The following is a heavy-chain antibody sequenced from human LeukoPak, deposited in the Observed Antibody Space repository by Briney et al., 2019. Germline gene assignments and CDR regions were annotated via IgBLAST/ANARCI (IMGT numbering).Heavy chain of an antibody. V-gene: IGHV3-74*01. CDR1: GFTFSSYW. CDR2: INSDGSST. D-gene: IGHD3-3*01. CDR3: ARGGASRITIFGVVEIYYYGMDV. J-gene: IGHJ6*02. Sequence: SGGSLRLSCAASGFTFSSYWMHWVRQAPGKGLVWVSRINSDGSSTSYADSVKGRFTISRDNAKNTLYLQMNSLRAEDTAVYYCARGGASRITIFGVVEIYYYGMDVWGQGTTVTVSS.